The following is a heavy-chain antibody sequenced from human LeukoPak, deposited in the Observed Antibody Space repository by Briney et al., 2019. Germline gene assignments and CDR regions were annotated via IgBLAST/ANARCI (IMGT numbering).Heavy chain of an antibody. CDR1: GYTFTGYY. CDR3: ARDPLTYYYDSSGYLS. V-gene: IGHV1-2*02. J-gene: IGHJ5*02. D-gene: IGHD3-22*01. CDR2: INPNSGGT. Sequence: GASVKVSCKASGYTFTGYYMRWVRQAPGQGLEWMGWINPNSGGTNYAQKFQGRVTMTRDTSISTAYMELSRLRSDDTAVYYCARDPLTYYYDSSGYLSWGQGTLVTVSS.